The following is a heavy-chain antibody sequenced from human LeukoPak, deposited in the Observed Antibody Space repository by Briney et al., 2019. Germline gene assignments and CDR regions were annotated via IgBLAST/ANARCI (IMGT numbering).Heavy chain of an antibody. CDR3: AKDHSPYIVVVPAASTE. Sequence: GGSLRLSCAASGFTFSSYAMSWVRQAPGKGLEWVSAISGSGGSTYYADSVKGRFTISRDNSKNTLYLQMNSLRAEDTAVYYCAKDHSPYIVVVPAASTEWGQGTLVTVSS. J-gene: IGHJ4*02. CDR1: GFTFSSYA. D-gene: IGHD2-2*01. V-gene: IGHV3-23*01. CDR2: ISGSGGST.